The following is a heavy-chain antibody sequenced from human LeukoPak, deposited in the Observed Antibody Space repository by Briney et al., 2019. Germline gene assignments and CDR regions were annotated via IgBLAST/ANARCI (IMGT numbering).Heavy chain of an antibody. CDR1: GYTFTSYG. J-gene: IGHJ4*02. D-gene: IGHD2-21*02. Sequence: GASVKVSCKASGYTFTSYGISWVRQAPGQGLEWMGWISAYNGNTNYAQKLQGRVTMTTDTSTSTACMELRSLRSDDTAVYYCARAWGVSIVVVTATIFDYWGQGTLVTVSS. CDR3: ARAWGVSIVVVTATIFDY. CDR2: ISAYNGNT. V-gene: IGHV1-18*01.